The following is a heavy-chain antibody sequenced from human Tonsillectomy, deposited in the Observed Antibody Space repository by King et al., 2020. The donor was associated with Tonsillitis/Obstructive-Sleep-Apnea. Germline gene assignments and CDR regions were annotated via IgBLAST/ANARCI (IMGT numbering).Heavy chain of an antibody. Sequence: VQLQESGPGLVKPSETLSLTCTVSGGSISSYYWSWIRQPPGKGLEWIGYIYYSGSTNYNPSLKSRVTISVDTSKNQFSLKLSSVTAADTAVYYCARGGRYCSSTSCLPPVYWGQGTRVTVSS. CDR2: IYYSGST. CDR1: GGSISSYY. V-gene: IGHV4-59*01. D-gene: IGHD2-2*01. CDR3: ARGGRYCSSTSCLPPVY. J-gene: IGHJ4*02.